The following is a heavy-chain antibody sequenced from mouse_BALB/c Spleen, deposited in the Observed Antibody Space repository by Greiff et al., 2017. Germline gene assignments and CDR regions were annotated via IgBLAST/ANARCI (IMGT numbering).Heavy chain of an antibody. V-gene: IGHV5-17*02. CDR3: ARAGGYAMDY. J-gene: IGHJ4*01. CDR2: ISSGSSTI. Sequence: VKVVESGGGLVQPGGSRKLSCAASGFTFSSFGMHWVRQAPEKGLEWVAYISSGSSTIYYADTVKGRFTISRDNPKNTLFLQMTSLRSEDTAMYYCARAGGYAMDYWGQGTSVTVSS. CDR1: GFTFSSFG.